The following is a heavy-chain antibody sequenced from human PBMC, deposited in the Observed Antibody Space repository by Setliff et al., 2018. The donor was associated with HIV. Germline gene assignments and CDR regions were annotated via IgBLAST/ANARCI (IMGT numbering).Heavy chain of an antibody. V-gene: IGHV1-2*02. J-gene: IGHJ5*02. D-gene: IGHD1-26*01. Sequence: ASVKVSCKASGYTFTGYYMHWVRQAPGQGLEWMGWINPNSGGTNYAQKFQGRVTMTRDTSISTAYMGLSRLRSDDTAVYYCARDLGPGGGSYRMPINWFDPWGQGTLVTVSS. CDR1: GYTFTGYY. CDR3: ARDLGPGGGSYRMPINWFDP. CDR2: INPNSGGT.